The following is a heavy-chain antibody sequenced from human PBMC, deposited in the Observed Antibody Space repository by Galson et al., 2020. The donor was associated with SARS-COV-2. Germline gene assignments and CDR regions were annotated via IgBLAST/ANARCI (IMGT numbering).Heavy chain of an antibody. V-gene: IGHV1-2*02. J-gene: IGHJ4*02. CDR3: ARDRNYYGSGSYLFDN. CDR2: IDPNTAGA. Sequence: ASVKVSCKASGYTFTDNYIHWVRQAPGEGLEWMAWIDPNTAGATHALKFLGRVTMTADTSISTAYMELSSLTSDDTAVYYCARDRNYYGSGSYLFDNWGQGTLVTVSS. D-gene: IGHD3-10*01. CDR1: GYTFTDNY.